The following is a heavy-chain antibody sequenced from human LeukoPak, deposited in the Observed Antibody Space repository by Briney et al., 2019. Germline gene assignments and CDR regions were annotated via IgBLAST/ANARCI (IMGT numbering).Heavy chain of an antibody. V-gene: IGHV4-34*01. CDR1: GGSFSGYY. D-gene: IGHD2/OR15-2a*01. Sequence: PSETLSLTCAVYGGSFSGYYWSWIRQPPGKGLEWIGEINHSGSTNYNPSLKSRVTISVDTSKNQFSLKLSSVTAADTAVYYCARGPTRIVRWFDPWGQGTLVIVSS. CDR3: ARGPTRIVRWFDP. CDR2: INHSGST. J-gene: IGHJ5*02.